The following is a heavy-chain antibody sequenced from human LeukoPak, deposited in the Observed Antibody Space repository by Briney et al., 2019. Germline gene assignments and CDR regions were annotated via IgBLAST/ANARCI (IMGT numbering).Heavy chain of an antibody. CDR2: ISGSGGST. CDR3: AKSVVAADFDY. CDR1: GFTFSSYV. J-gene: IGHJ4*02. Sequence: GGSLRLSCAASGFTFSSYVMSWVRQAPGKGLEWVSAISGSGGSTYYADSVKGRFTNSRDNSKNTLYLQMNSLRAEDTAVYYCAKSVVAADFDYWGQGTLVTVSS. V-gene: IGHV3-23*01. D-gene: IGHD2-15*01.